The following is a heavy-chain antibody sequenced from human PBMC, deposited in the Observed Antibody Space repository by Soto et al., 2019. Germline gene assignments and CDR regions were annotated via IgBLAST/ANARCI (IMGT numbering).Heavy chain of an antibody. V-gene: IGHV4-39*01. CDR2: IYYRGNA. Sequence: QLQLQESGPGLVKPSETLSLTCSVSDDSINSDKYYWGWIRQPPGKGLEWIGSIYYRGNAYYNPSLQSRVTTHLDKSRSQFSLKLNSVTAADSAVYFCARLEGLATISYCFDFWGPGALVTVSS. CDR1: DDSINSDKYY. J-gene: IGHJ4*02. CDR3: ARLEGLATISYCFDF. D-gene: IGHD5-12*01.